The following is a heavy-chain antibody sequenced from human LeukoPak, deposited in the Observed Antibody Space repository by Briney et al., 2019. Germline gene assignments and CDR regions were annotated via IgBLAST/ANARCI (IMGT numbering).Heavy chain of an antibody. Sequence: SETLSLTCTVSGGSISSSSYYWGWIRQPPGKGLEWIGSINYSGSTYYNPSLKSRVTISVDTSKNQFSLKLSSVTAADTAVYYCARYSSSWARYFDYWGQGTLVTVSS. D-gene: IGHD6-13*01. J-gene: IGHJ4*02. CDR3: ARYSSSWARYFDY. V-gene: IGHV4-39*01. CDR2: INYSGST. CDR1: GGSISSSSYY.